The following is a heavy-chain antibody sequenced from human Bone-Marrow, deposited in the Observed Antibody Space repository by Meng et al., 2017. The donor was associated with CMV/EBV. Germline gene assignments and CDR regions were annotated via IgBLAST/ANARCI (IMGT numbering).Heavy chain of an antibody. J-gene: IGHJ5*02. D-gene: IGHD2-2*02. CDR3: ARVYCSTTSCYSLAP. CDR2: INPNSGGT. CDR1: GYTFTGYY. Sequence: ASVKVSCKASGYTFTGYYMHWVRPAPGQGLEWMGWINPNSGGTNYAQKFQGRVTMTRDTSISTAYMEVSRLRSDDTAVFYCARVYCSTTSCYSLAPWGQGTLVTVSS. V-gene: IGHV1-2*02.